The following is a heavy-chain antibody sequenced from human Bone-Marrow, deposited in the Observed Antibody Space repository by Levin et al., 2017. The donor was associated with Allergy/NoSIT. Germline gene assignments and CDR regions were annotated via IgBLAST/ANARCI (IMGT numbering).Heavy chain of an antibody. CDR2: IYYSGST. Sequence: SETLSLTCTVSGGSISSGDYYWSWIRQPPGKGLEWIGYIYYSGSTYYNPSLKSRVTISVDTSKNQFSLKLSSVTAADTAVYYCARGNYDRFPNWFDPWGQGTLVTVSS. CDR3: ARGNYDRFPNWFDP. V-gene: IGHV4-30-4*01. J-gene: IGHJ5*02. D-gene: IGHD1-7*01. CDR1: GGSISSGDYY.